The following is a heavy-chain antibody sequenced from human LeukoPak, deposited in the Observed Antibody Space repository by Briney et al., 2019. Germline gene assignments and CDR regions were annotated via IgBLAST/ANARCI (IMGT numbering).Heavy chain of an antibody. D-gene: IGHD6-19*01. CDR1: GFTFINYG. CDR3: ARDQGTIGWPIDY. V-gene: IGHV3-21*01. J-gene: IGHJ4*02. CDR2: IGATDTYI. Sequence: GGSLRLSCAASGFTFINYGINWVRQTPGKGLEWLSSIGATDTYIYYAPSLEGRFTISRDNAKNSVYLQMNSLRAEDTGVYYCARDQGTIGWPIDYWGRGTLVTVSS.